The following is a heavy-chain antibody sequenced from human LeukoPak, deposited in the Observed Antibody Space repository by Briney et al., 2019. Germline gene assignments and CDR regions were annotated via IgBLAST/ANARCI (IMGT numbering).Heavy chain of an antibody. J-gene: IGHJ4*02. CDR3: ARMGATPSDY. Sequence: SETLSLTCTVSGYSISNGYYWGWIRQPPGKGLEWVGSISHRGSTYYNPSLRSRITISLDRSKQKFSLKLSSVTAADTAVYYCARMGATPSDYWGQGTLVTVSS. CDR1: GYSISNGYY. V-gene: IGHV4-38-2*02. CDR2: ISHRGST. D-gene: IGHD1-26*01.